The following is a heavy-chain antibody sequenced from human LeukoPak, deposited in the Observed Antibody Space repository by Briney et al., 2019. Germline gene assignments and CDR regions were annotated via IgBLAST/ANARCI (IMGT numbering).Heavy chain of an antibody. D-gene: IGHD3-10*01. CDR3: ARGVKGSLDY. V-gene: IGHV3-7*04. CDR1: GITFSRHA. Sequence: GGSLRLSCAASGITFSRHAMSWVRQAPGKGLEWVANIKQDGSEKYYVDSVKGRFTISRDNAKNSLYLQMNSLRAEDTAVYYCARGVKGSLDYWGQGTLVTVSS. J-gene: IGHJ4*02. CDR2: IKQDGSEK.